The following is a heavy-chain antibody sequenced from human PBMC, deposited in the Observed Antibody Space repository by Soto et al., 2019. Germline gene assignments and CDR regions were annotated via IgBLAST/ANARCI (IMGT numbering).Heavy chain of an antibody. Sequence: SETLSLTCTVSGGSISNYYWTWIRQPPGKGLEWVGFVYSTGSTNYNPSLKSRVTISLDTSREQFSLKLNSVTAADTAVYYCARAGYSYGTGYYFDYWGQGALVTVS. CDR1: GGSISNYY. CDR2: VYSTGST. CDR3: ARAGYSYGTGYYFDY. V-gene: IGHV4-59*01. D-gene: IGHD5-18*01. J-gene: IGHJ4*02.